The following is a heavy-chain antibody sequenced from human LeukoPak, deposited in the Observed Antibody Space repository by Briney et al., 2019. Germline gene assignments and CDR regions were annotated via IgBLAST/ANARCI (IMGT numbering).Heavy chain of an antibody. J-gene: IGHJ5*02. CDR1: GGSISSSSYY. Sequence: SETLSLTCTVSGGSISSSSYYWGWIRQPPGKGLEWIGSIYYSGSTYYNPSLKSRVTISVDTSKNQFSLKLSSVTAADTAVYYCASGFPYGVYSGSWFDPWGQGTLVTVSS. D-gene: IGHD4-17*01. CDR3: ASGFPYGVYSGSWFDP. CDR2: IYYSGST. V-gene: IGHV4-39*01.